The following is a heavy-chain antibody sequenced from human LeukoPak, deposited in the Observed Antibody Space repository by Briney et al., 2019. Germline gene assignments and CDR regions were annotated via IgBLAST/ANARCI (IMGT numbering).Heavy chain of an antibody. CDR3: ARLNRVRSGRYYYYYYMDV. CDR1: GYTFTYYR. V-gene: IGHV5-51*01. D-gene: IGHD3-16*01. J-gene: IGHJ6*03. CDR2: IYPGDSNS. Sequence: GESLKISCQVSGYTFTYYRMAWVRQMPGKGLEWMGAIYPGDSNSEYSPSFQGQVTISADTSIPTAYLQWSTLKASDTATYYCARLNRVRSGRYYYYYYMDVWGKGTTVTVSS.